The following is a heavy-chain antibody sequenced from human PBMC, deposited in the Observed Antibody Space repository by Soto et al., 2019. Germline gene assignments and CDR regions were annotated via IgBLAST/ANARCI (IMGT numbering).Heavy chain of an antibody. D-gene: IGHD7-27*01. CDR3: ARGPAGDKVDS. V-gene: IGHV4-30-4*01. J-gene: IGHJ4*02. Sequence: QVQLQESGPGLVKPSQTISLTCTGCGGSISTVDYWWSWIRQSPGMGLEWIGHIYDGGRTYHNPSFDSRLTMPVDTAKGQLSLTLSSVSAADTAVYYCARGPAGDKVDSWGQGTLVTVSS. CDR2: IYDGGRT. CDR1: GGSISTVDYW.